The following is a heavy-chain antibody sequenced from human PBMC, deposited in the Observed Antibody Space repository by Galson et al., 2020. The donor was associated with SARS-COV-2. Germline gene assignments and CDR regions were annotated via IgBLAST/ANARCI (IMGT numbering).Heavy chain of an antibody. CDR3: ARHSRDGYVDAFDI. V-gene: IGHV4-38-2*01. Sequence: SQTLSLTCAVSGYSLSSGNLWGWLRQPPGRGLEWIGSMSHGGSTYFNLSLRSRVTMSVDRSRDQFSLKLNSVTAADTAVYYCARHSRDGYVDAFDIWGQGTMVTVSS. CDR2: MSHGGST. CDR1: GYSLSSGNL. J-gene: IGHJ3*02. D-gene: IGHD5-12*01.